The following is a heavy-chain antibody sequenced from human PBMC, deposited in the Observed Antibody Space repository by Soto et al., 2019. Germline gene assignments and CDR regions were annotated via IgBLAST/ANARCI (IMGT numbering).Heavy chain of an antibody. J-gene: IGHJ3*01. Sequence: QVHLVQSGAEVKKPGASVKVSCKASGYTFTGYYIHWVRQAPGQGPEWMGWINPKSGGANIAQKFQGWVTMTRDTSISTTYMELSNLRSNDTAVYYCARDYYDGSASYGIEFWGQGTMVTVAS. D-gene: IGHD3-16*01. CDR2: INPKSGGA. CDR1: GYTFTGYY. CDR3: ARDYYDGSASYGIEF. V-gene: IGHV1-2*04.